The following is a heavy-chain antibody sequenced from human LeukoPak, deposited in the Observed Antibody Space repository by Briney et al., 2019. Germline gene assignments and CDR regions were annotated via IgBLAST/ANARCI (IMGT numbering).Heavy chain of an antibody. CDR1: GGTFSSYA. V-gene: IGHV1-18*01. J-gene: IGHJ4*02. D-gene: IGHD2-21*01. CDR2: ISAYNGNT. Sequence: GASVKVSCKASGGTFSSYAISWVRQAPGQGLEWMGWISAYNGNTNYAQKLQGRATMTTDTSTSTAYMELRSLRSDDTAVYYCARDQGLIANYYFDYWGQGTLVTVSS. CDR3: ARDQGLIANYYFDY.